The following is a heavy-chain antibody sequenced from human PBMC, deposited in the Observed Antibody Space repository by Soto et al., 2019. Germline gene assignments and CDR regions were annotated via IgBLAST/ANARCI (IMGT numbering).Heavy chain of an antibody. CDR1: GFTFSDYA. Sequence: QVQLVESGGGAVQPGRSLRLSCAASGFTFSDYAVHWVRQAPGRGLEWVAFISYDGSNNYYADSVKGRFTLSRDNSENTLSLQMNSLRPEDTAVYYCAKAGGYSGYESYDSWGQGTLVTVSS. D-gene: IGHD5-12*01. CDR2: ISYDGSNN. V-gene: IGHV3-30-3*01. CDR3: AKAGGYSGYESYDS. J-gene: IGHJ4*02.